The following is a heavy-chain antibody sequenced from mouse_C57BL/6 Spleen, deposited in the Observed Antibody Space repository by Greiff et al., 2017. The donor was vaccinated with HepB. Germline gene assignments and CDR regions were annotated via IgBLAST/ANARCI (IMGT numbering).Heavy chain of an antibody. J-gene: IGHJ2*01. Sequence: QVQLQQPGAELVKPGASVKLSCKASGYTFTSYWMHWVKQRPGQGLEWIGMIHPNSGSTKYNEKFKSKATLTVDKSSSTAYMQLSSLTSEDSAVYYCAREALLLRPFFDYWGQGTTLTVSS. CDR2: IHPNSGST. CDR3: AREALLLRPFFDY. CDR1: GYTFTSYW. V-gene: IGHV1-64*01. D-gene: IGHD1-1*01.